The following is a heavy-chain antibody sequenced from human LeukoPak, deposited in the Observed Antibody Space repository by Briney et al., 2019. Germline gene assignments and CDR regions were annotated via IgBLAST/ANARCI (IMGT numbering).Heavy chain of an antibody. D-gene: IGHD2-15*01. CDR2: IYPGDSDT. CDR1: GYSFTSYW. V-gene: IGHV5-51*01. J-gene: IGHJ3*02. Sequence: GESLKISCKGSGYSFTSYWIGWVRQMPGKGLEWMGIIYPGDSDTRYSPSFQGQVTISADKSISTAYLQWSSLKAPDTAMYYCARPTYCSGGSCSGSAFDIWGQGTMVTVSS. CDR3: ARPTYCSGGSCSGSAFDI.